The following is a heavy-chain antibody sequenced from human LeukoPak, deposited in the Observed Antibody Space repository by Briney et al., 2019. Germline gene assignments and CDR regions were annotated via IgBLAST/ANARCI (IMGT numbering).Heavy chain of an antibody. CDR3: ARVGDSSGYYHYFYHYMDV. V-gene: IGHV4-38-2*02. CDR2: INHSGST. J-gene: IGHJ6*03. D-gene: IGHD3-22*01. CDR1: NYSISTDYY. Sequence: SETLSLTCTVSNYSISTDYYWGWIRQPPGKGLEWIGEINHSGSTNYNPSLKSRVTISVDTSKNQFSLKLSSVTAADTAVYYCARVGDSSGYYHYFYHYMDVWAKGTTVTISS.